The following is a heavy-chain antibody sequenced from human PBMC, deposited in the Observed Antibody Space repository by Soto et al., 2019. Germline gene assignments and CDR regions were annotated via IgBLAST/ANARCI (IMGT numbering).Heavy chain of an antibody. CDR3: AKTIIHNWFDP. J-gene: IGHJ5*02. CDR2: ISGSGGST. Sequence: SCKASGGTFSSYAMSWVRQAPGKGLEWVSAISGSGGSTYYADSVKGRFTISRDNSKNTLYLQMNSLRAEDTAVYYCAKTIIHNWFDPWGQGTLVTVSS. D-gene: IGHD3-22*01. CDR1: GGTFSSYA. V-gene: IGHV3-23*01.